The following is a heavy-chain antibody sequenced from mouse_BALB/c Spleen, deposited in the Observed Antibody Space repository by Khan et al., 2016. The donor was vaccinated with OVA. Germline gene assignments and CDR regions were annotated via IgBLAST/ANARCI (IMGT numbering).Heavy chain of an antibody. CDR3: ATRYGNPFAY. CDR2: IDPPNDDS. V-gene: IGHV14-3*02. CDR1: GFNIKDTY. Sequence: EVQLQQSGAELVKPGASVNLSCSASGFNIKDTYIHWVKQRPEQGLEWIGRIDPPNDDSKYGPKFQDKATLTADTFSNTAYLQLTSLPSEDTAVYYCATRYGNPFAYWGQGTLVSVSA. J-gene: IGHJ3*01. D-gene: IGHD2-1*01.